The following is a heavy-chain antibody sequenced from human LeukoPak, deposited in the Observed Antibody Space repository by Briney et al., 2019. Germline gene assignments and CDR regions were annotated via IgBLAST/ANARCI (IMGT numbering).Heavy chain of an antibody. CDR3: ARAPWGGYDRDWFDP. J-gene: IGHJ5*02. CDR1: GYTFTSYA. V-gene: IGHV1-3*01. CDR2: INAGNGNT. D-gene: IGHD5-12*01. Sequence: ASVKVSCKASGYTFTSYAMHWVRQAPGQRLEWMGWINAGNGNTKYSQKFQGRVTITRDTSASTAYMGLSSLRSEDTAVYYCARAPWGGYDRDWFDPWGQGTLVTVSS.